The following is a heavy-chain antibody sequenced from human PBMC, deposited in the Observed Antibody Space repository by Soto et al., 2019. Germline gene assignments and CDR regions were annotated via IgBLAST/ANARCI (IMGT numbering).Heavy chain of an antibody. CDR1: GYSFTTYG. CDR2: ISAYNGDT. V-gene: IGHV1-18*01. CDR3: ARDGYCSGGTCYAPTLDY. Sequence: ASVKVSCKASGYSFTTYGISWVRQAPGQGLEWMGWISAYNGDTNYAQNFQGRVTMTTDTSMIIVYMELRSLRSDGTAVYYCARDGYCSGGTCYAPTLDYWGQGTLVTVSS. D-gene: IGHD2-15*01. J-gene: IGHJ4*02.